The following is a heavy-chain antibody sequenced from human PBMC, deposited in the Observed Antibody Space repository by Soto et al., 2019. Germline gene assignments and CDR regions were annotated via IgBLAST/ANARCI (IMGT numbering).Heavy chain of an antibody. Sequence: WGSLRLSCAASGFTFSSYAMSWVRQAPGKGLEWVSAISGSGGSTYYADSVKGRFTISRDNSKNTLYLQMNSLRAEDTAVYYCANIPVKKYSSGSREAHSDYWGQGTLVTVSS. V-gene: IGHV3-23*01. J-gene: IGHJ4*02. D-gene: IGHD6-19*01. CDR2: ISGSGGST. CDR3: ANIPVKKYSSGSREAHSDY. CDR1: GFTFSSYA.